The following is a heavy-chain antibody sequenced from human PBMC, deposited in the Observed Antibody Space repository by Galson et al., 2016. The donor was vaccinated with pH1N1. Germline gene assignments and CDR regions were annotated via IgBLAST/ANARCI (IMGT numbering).Heavy chain of an antibody. J-gene: IGHJ6*03. D-gene: IGHD6-6*01. CDR2: IYYSADYSGST. V-gene: IGHV4-59*01. CDR3: AKSVAARPPYMDV. Sequence: LSLTCSVSGGSISSYYWSYIRQPPGKGLEWIGYIYYSADYSGSTNYNPSLKSRVTISVDMSKNQLSLKLRSVTAADTAVYYCAKSVAARPPYMDVWGKGTTVTVSS. CDR1: GGSISSYY.